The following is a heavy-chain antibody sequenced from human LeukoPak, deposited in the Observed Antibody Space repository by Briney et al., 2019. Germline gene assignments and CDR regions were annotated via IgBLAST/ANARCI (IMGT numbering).Heavy chain of an antibody. Sequence: GGSPLLSCASPGFPFSDYSMNWVRQSPGKGLDWVAYISSSSSSKNYADSVKGRFTISRDNAKNSLYLQMNTLRDEDTAVYYCARHGGTRIYPIWGQGTVVTVSS. CDR1: GFPFSDYS. V-gene: IGHV3-48*02. CDR2: ISSSSSSK. D-gene: IGHD2-15*01. CDR3: ARHGGTRIYPI. J-gene: IGHJ3*02.